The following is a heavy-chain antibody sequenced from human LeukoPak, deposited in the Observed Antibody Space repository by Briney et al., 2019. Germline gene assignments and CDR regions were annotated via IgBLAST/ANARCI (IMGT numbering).Heavy chain of an antibody. CDR2: ITSSGAAT. Sequence: GGSLSLSCAASGFTFSSYAMSWVRQAPGKGLEWVSSITSSGAATYYADSVKGRFTISRDNSDNTLYLQMNSLRPEDTAVYYCAKDRPNYYGSNGHYYKLNGDCWGQGTLVTVSS. CDR1: GFTFSSYA. J-gene: IGHJ4*02. V-gene: IGHV3-23*01. D-gene: IGHD3-22*01. CDR3: AKDRPNYYGSNGHYYKLNGDC.